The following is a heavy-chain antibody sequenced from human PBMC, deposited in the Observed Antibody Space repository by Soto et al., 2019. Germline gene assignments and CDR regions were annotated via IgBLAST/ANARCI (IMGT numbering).Heavy chain of an antibody. D-gene: IGHD3-22*01. CDR3: ARDVEFHDSSGKFDY. CDR2: TWFDGSNE. Sequence: QVQLVESGGGVVRPGASLRLSCVASGFTFSGFGMNWVRQAPGKGLEWVAITWFDGSNEFYGDSLKGRFTISRDNSKNTVYLQMNSLRADDTAIYYCARDVEFHDSSGKFDYWGQGTLVTVSS. CDR1: GFTFSGFG. V-gene: IGHV3-33*01. J-gene: IGHJ4*02.